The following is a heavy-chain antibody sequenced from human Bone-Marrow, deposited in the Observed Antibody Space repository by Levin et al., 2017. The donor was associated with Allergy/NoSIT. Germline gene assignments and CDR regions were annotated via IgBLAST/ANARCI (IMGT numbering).Heavy chain of an antibody. D-gene: IGHD4-17*01. CDR3: ARAYGDYPEGYFDY. V-gene: IGHV3-20*01. CDR2: INWNGGST. Sequence: GESLKISCAASGFTFDDYGMSWVRQAPGKGLEWVSGINWNGGSTGYADSVKGRFTISRDNAKNSLYLQMNSLRAEDTALYHCARAYGDYPEGYFDYWGQGTLVTVSS. CDR1: GFTFDDYG. J-gene: IGHJ4*02.